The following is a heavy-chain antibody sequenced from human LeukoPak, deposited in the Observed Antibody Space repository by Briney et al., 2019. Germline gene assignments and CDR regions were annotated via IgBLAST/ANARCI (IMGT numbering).Heavy chain of an antibody. V-gene: IGHV3-30*18. CDR1: GFTFSSYS. Sequence: GGSLRLSCAASGFTFSSYSMNWVRQAPGKGLEWVALFSADGINIYYADSVKGRFTISRDNSKNMLYLQMNSLRAEDTAVYYCAKAAVYSVNWTPFDDWGLGTFVTVSS. J-gene: IGHJ4*02. CDR2: FSADGINI. D-gene: IGHD1-1*01. CDR3: AKAAVYSVNWTPFDD.